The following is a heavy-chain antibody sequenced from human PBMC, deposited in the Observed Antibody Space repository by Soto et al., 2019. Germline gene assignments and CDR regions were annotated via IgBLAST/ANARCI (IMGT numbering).Heavy chain of an antibody. D-gene: IGHD2-8*01. V-gene: IGHV3-33*01. CDR2: IWYDGTNK. CDR3: ARQGVNSDFDY. CDR1: GFIFSSYG. J-gene: IGHJ4*02. Sequence: LRLSSAASGFIFSSYGMHWLRQAPRKGLEWVAVIWYDGTNKYYADSVKGRFTISRDSSKNTVSMQMNSLRAEDTAVYYCARQGVNSDFDYWGQGTLVTVSS.